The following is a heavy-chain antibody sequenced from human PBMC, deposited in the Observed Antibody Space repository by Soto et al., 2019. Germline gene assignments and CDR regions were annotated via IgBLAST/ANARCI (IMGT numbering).Heavy chain of an antibody. V-gene: IGHV3-30-3*01. CDR1: GFTFSSYA. CDR3: ARVTGTRPTDAFDI. D-gene: IGHD1-7*01. Sequence: GGSLRLSCAASGFTFSSYAMHWVRQAPGKGLEWVAVISYDGSNKYYADSVKGRFTISRDNSKNTLYLQMNSLRAEDTAVYYCARVTGTRPTDAFDIWGQGTMVTVSS. CDR2: ISYDGSNK. J-gene: IGHJ3*02.